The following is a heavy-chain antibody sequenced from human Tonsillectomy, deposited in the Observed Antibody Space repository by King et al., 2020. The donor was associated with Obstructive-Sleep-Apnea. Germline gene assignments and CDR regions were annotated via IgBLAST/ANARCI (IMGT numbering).Heavy chain of an antibody. CDR2: ISSNGGNT. D-gene: IGHD6-13*01. Sequence: VQLVESGGGLVQPGGSLRLSCAASGFTFSSYDMHWVRQAPGKGLEYVSAISSNGGNTYYANSVKGRFTISRDNFKSTLYLQMGSLRAEDMAVYYCARDGYTSSSDYWGQGTLVTVSS. CDR1: GFTFSSYD. CDR3: ARDGYTSSSDY. V-gene: IGHV3-64*01. J-gene: IGHJ4*02.